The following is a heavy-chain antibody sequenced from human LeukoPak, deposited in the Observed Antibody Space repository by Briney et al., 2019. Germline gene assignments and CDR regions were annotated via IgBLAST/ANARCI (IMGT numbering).Heavy chain of an antibody. CDR1: GFTFSSYA. D-gene: IGHD3-22*01. J-gene: IGHJ4*02. CDR2: ISGSGGST. V-gene: IGHV3-23*01. CDR3: AKELGMIVVEGPIDY. Sequence: GGSLRLSCAASGFTFSSYAMSWVRQAPGKGLEWVSAISGSGGSTNYADSVKGRFTISRDNSKNTLYLQMNSLRAEDTAVYYCAKELGMIVVEGPIDYWGQGTLVTVSS.